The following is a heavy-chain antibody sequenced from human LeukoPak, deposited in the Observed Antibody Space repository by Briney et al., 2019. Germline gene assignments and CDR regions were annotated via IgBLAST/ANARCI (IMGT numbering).Heavy chain of an antibody. CDR1: GHSFTSYW. V-gene: IGHV5-10-1*01. CDR2: IDPSDSYT. CDR3: ARQRLEELGYYYGMDV. D-gene: IGHD6-25*01. J-gene: IGHJ6*04. Sequence: GESLRISCKGSGHSFTSYWISWVRQMPGKGLEWMGRIDPSDSYTNYSPSFQGHVTISADKSISTAYLQWSSLKASDTAMYYCARQRLEELGYYYGMDVWGKGTTVTVSS.